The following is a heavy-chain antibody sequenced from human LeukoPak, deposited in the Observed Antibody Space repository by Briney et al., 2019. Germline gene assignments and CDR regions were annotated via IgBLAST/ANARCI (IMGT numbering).Heavy chain of an antibody. CDR3: AKTGRPNNSGWYRWFDP. Sequence: SETLSLTCTASGDSISTYYWSWIRQPPGKGLEWIGCICNSGGTNYNPSLKSRVTISVDTSKNQFSLNLSSMTAADTAVYYCAKTGRPNNSGWYRWFDPWGQGTLVTVSS. CDR1: GDSISTYY. V-gene: IGHV4-4*09. J-gene: IGHJ5*02. D-gene: IGHD6-19*01. CDR2: ICNSGGT.